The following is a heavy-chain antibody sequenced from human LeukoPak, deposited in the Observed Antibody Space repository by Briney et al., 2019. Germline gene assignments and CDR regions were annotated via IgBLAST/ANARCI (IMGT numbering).Heavy chain of an antibody. CDR2: INPDSGGT. V-gene: IGHV1-2*02. J-gene: IGHJ4*02. D-gene: IGHD3-22*01. CDR3: ARGDRNYYDSSGNFDY. Sequence: ASVKVSCKPSGYTFTDYYIHWVRQAPGQGLEWMGWINPDSGGTNYAQKFQGRVTMTRDMSTSTVYMELSSLRSEDTAVYYCARGDRNYYDSSGNFDYWGQGTLVTVSS. CDR1: GYTFTDYY.